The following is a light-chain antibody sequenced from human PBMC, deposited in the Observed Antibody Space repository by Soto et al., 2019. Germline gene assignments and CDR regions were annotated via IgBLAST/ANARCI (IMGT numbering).Light chain of an antibody. J-gene: IGKJ1*01. CDR3: XXYNSYSST. CDR1: QGISNY. V-gene: IGKV1-5*01. Sequence: DIQMTQSPSSLSASIGDRVTITCRASQGISNYLAWYQQKPGKAPKLLIYDVSSLESGVPSRFSGSGSGTEFTLTXXSLQXXDXXXXXXXXYNSYSSTFGHGTKVEVK. CDR2: DVS.